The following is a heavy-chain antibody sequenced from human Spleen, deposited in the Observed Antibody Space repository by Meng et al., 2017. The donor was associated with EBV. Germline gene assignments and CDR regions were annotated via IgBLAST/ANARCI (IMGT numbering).Heavy chain of an antibody. Sequence: LLTYWYGVTKRRAYVKVYCNDSGHELYKNDINWVRQAPGEGFEWVGRINLDSGRTEVSVKLQGRVILTRKISINTEYMELNSLTSDDTDVYYCTREAHCTGGRCYSGWFDPWGQGALVTVSS. CDR3: TREAHCTGGRCYSGWFDP. D-gene: IGHD2-15*01. CDR1: GHELYKND. CDR2: INLDSGRT. J-gene: IGHJ5*02. V-gene: IGHV1-8*01.